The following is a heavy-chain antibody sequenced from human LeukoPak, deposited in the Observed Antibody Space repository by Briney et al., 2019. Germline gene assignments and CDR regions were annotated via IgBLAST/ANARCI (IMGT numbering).Heavy chain of an antibody. CDR1: GGTFSSYA. J-gene: IGHJ5*02. Sequence: ASVKVSCKASGGTFSSYAISWVRQAPGQGLEWMGWINPNSGGTNYAQKFQGRVTMTRDTSISTAYMELSRLRSDDTAVYYCARVGIAAAGPYNWFDPWGQGTLVTVSS. CDR2: INPNSGGT. V-gene: IGHV1-2*02. CDR3: ARVGIAAAGPYNWFDP. D-gene: IGHD6-13*01.